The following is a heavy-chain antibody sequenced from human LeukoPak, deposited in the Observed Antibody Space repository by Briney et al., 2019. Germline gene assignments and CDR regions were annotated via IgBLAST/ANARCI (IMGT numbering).Heavy chain of an antibody. D-gene: IGHD3-10*01. CDR3: ARDRGSGSYTKLDY. CDR1: GFTFSSYS. Sequence: GGSLRLSCAASGFTFSSYSMNWVRQAPGKGLEWVSSISSISSYIYYADSVKGRFTISRDNAKNSLYLQMNSLRAEDTAVYYCARDRGSGSYTKLDYWGQGTLVTVSS. J-gene: IGHJ4*02. V-gene: IGHV3-21*01. CDR2: ISSISSYI.